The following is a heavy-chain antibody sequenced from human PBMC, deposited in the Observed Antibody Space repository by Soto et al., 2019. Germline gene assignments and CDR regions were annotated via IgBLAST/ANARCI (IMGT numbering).Heavy chain of an antibody. CDR3: AREVEATLLGQ. CDR1: GFTFTAFA. J-gene: IGHJ4*02. Sequence: PGGSLRLSCAASGFTFTAFAVHWVRQAPGKGLEWVAVISYDGTQSRYADSVRGRLTLSRDNSKNTVFLQMNSLRAEDTAVYYCAREVEATLLGQWGQGTPVTVS. CDR2: ISYDGTQS. D-gene: IGHD5-12*01. V-gene: IGHV3-30*04.